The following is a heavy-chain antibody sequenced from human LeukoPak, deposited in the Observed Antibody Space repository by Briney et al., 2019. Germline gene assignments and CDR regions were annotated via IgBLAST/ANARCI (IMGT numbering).Heavy chain of an antibody. CDR1: GFTFSTYA. CDR3: ASLGYCSGGSCYARRDY. J-gene: IGHJ4*02. D-gene: IGHD2-15*01. CDR2: ISGSGGST. V-gene: IGHV3-23*01. Sequence: PGGSLRLSCEVSGFTFSTYAMSWVRQAPGKGLEWVSAISGSGGSTYYADSVKGRFTISRDNSKNTLYLQMNSLRAEDTALYYCASLGYCSGGSCYARRDYWGQGTVVTVSS.